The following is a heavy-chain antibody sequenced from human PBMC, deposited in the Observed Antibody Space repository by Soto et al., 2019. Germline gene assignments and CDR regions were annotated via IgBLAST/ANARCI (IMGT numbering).Heavy chain of an antibody. CDR1: GFNLSDDY. Sequence: SSGFNLSDDYMSWLHQAPGKGLEWVSYISDSYSVIYYADSVEGRCTFSRDNAKNSLHLQMNSLRADDTAVYYCARGQYYFDGSVYRGLYSWGQGT. CDR3: ARGQYYFDGSVYRGLYS. J-gene: IGHJ4*02. D-gene: IGHD3-22*01. V-gene: IGHV3-11*01. CDR2: ISDSYSVI.